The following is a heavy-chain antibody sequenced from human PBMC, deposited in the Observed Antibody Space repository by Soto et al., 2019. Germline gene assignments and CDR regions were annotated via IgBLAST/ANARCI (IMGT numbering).Heavy chain of an antibody. J-gene: IGHJ6*03. CDR1: GYAFPGYY. V-gene: IGHV1-2*04. Sequence: GASVKVSCKASGYAFPGYYMHWVRQAPGQGLEWMGWINPNSGGTNYAQKFQGWVTMTRDTSISTAYMELSRLRSDDTAVYYCARSGGAPDYYYSYLDVWGKGTTVTLSS. D-gene: IGHD1-26*01. CDR2: INPNSGGT. CDR3: ARSGGAPDYYYSYLDV.